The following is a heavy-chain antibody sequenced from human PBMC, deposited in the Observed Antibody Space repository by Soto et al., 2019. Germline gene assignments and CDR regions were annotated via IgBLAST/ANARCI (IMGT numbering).Heavy chain of an antibody. CDR1: GGSISSSNW. CDR2: IYHSGST. Sequence: LTCAVSGGSISSSNWWSWVRQPPGKGLEWIGEIYHSGSTNYNPSLKSRVTISVDKSKNQFSLKLNSVTAADTAVYYCARVSGSYYYGMDVWGQGTTVTVS. CDR3: ARVSGSYYYGMDV. J-gene: IGHJ6*02. V-gene: IGHV4-4*02.